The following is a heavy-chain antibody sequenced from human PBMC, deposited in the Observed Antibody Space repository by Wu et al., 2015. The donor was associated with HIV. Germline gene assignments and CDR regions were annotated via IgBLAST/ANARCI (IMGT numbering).Heavy chain of an antibody. Sequence: QVQLVQSGAEVKKSGSSVKVSCKASGGTFSSYAISWVRQAPGQGLEWMGGIIPIFGTANYAQKFQGRVTITADESTSTAYMELSSLRSEDTAVYYCARDSRLHGFGEFILTPLPFQHVGPGPPWSTVSS. J-gene: IGHJ1*01. CDR1: GGTFSSYA. CDR3: ARDSRLHGFGEFILTPLPFQH. V-gene: IGHV1-69*12. D-gene: IGHD3-10*01. CDR2: IIPIFGTA.